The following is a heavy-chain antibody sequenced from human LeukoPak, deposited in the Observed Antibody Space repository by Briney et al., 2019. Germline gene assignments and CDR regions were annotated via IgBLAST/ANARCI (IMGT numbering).Heavy chain of an antibody. CDR2: INPNSGGT. CDR3: ARDERYDSSGYPFDN. J-gene: IGHJ4*02. CDR1: GYTFTSYG. D-gene: IGHD3-22*01. Sequence: GASVKVSCKASGYTFTSYGISWVRQAPGQGLEWMGWINPNSGGTNYAQKFQGRVTMTRDTSINTAYMELSRLSSDDTAVYYCARDERYDSSGYPFDNWGQGTLVTVSS. V-gene: IGHV1-2*02.